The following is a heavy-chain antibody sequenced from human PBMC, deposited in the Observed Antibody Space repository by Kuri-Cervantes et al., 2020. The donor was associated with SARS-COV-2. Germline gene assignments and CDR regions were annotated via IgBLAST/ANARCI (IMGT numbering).Heavy chain of an antibody. Sequence: GESLKISCAASGFTFSGHWIHWVRQAPGKGLEWVSYISSSGSTIYYADSVKGRFTISRDNAKNSLYLQMNSLRAEDTAVYYCARDRIAAAGAFDYWGQGTLVTVSS. CDR3: ARDRIAAAGAFDY. J-gene: IGHJ4*02. CDR1: GFTFSGHW. V-gene: IGHV3-48*04. CDR2: ISSSGSTI. D-gene: IGHD6-13*01.